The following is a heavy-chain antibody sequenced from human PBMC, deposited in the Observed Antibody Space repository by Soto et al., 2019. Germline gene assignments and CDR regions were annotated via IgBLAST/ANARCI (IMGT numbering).Heavy chain of an antibody. D-gene: IGHD3-3*01. Sequence: AGSLRLSCAASGFTFSSYAMSWVRQAPGKGLEWVSAISGSGGSTYYADSVKGRFTISRDNSKNTLYLQMNSLRAEDTAVYYCAKDHPITIFGAVRSYYYGMDVWGQGTTVTVSS. CDR1: GFTFSSYA. CDR3: AKDHPITIFGAVRSYYYGMDV. V-gene: IGHV3-23*01. J-gene: IGHJ6*02. CDR2: ISGSGGST.